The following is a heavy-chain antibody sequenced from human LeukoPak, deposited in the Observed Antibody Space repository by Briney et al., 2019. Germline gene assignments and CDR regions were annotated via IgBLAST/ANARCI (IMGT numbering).Heavy chain of an antibody. CDR2: SSPYNGKT. Sequence: VASVKVSCKASGYTFTNYGISWVRQAPGQGLEWMGWSSPYNGKTNYALKLQGRVTMTTDTSTSTAYMELRSLRSDDTAMYYCARGLLTFGGVIGGPQALEYFQHWGQGTLVTVSS. CDR3: ARGLLTFGGVIGGPQALEYFQH. V-gene: IGHV1-18*01. CDR1: GYTFTNYG. D-gene: IGHD3-16*02. J-gene: IGHJ1*01.